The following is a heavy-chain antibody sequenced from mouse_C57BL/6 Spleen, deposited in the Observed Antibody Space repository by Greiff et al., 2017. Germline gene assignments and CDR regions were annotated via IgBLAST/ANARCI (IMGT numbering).Heavy chain of an antibody. CDR1: GFSLTSYG. Sequence: VKLMESGPGLVAPSQSLSITCTVSGFSLTSYGVHWVRQPPGKGLEWLVVIWSDGSTTYNSALKSRLSISKDNSKSQVFLKMNSLQTDDTAMYYCARERETVEDAMDYWGQGTSVTVSS. J-gene: IGHJ4*01. D-gene: IGHD1-1*01. V-gene: IGHV2-6*03. CDR2: IWSDGST. CDR3: ARERETVEDAMDY.